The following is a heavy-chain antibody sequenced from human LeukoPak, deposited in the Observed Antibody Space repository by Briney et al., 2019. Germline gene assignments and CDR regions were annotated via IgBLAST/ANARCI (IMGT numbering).Heavy chain of an antibody. V-gene: IGHV2-5*01. CDR3: AHRRVWGELPLYFDY. D-gene: IGHD1-26*01. CDR1: GFSLSTSGVG. J-gene: IGHJ4*02. CDR2: IYWNDDK. Sequence: ESGPTLVKPTQTLTLTCTFSGFSLSTSGVGVGWIRQPPGKALEWLALIYWNDDKRYSPSLKSRLTITKDTSKNQVVLTMTNMDPVDTATYYCAHRRVWGELPLYFDYWGQGTLVTVSS.